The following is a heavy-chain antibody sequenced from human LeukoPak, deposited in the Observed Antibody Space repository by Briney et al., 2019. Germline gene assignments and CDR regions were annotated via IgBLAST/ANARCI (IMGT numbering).Heavy chain of an antibody. V-gene: IGHV1-18*01. Sequence: GASVKVSFKASGYTFTSYGISWVRQAPGQGLEWMGWISAYNGNTNYAQKLQGRVTMTTDTSTSTAYMELRSLRSDDTAVYYCARSGYYDSSGYYSTPIHFDYWGQGTLVTVSS. CDR1: GYTFTSYG. J-gene: IGHJ4*02. CDR3: ARSGYYDSSGYYSTPIHFDY. D-gene: IGHD3-22*01. CDR2: ISAYNGNT.